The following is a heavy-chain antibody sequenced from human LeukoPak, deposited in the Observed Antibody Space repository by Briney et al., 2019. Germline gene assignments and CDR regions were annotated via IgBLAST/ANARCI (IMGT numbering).Heavy chain of an antibody. CDR1: GFTFSNYW. Sequence: PGGSLRLSCAASGFTFSNYWMSWVRQAPGKGLEWVANIKQDGSEKYYVDSVKGRFTISRDNSKNTLYLQMNSLRAEDTAVYYCATPRRIIDYWGQGTLVTVSS. CDR2: IKQDGSEK. V-gene: IGHV3-7*01. CDR3: ATPRRIIDY. J-gene: IGHJ4*02. D-gene: IGHD2/OR15-2a*01.